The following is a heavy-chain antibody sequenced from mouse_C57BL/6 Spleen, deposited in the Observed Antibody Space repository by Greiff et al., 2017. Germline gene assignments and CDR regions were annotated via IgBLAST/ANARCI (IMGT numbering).Heavy chain of an antibody. CDR2: IYPGDGDT. CDR3: ARLGPTIMYFDV. D-gene: IGHD2-12*01. J-gene: IGHJ1*03. CDR1: GYAFSSSW. V-gene: IGHV1-82*01. Sequence: VQLQESGPELVKPGASVKISCKASGYAFSSSWMNWVKQRPGKGLEWIGRIYPGDGDTNYNGKFKGKATLTADKSSSTAYMQLSSLTSEDSAVYFCARLGPTIMYFDVWGTGTTVTVSS.